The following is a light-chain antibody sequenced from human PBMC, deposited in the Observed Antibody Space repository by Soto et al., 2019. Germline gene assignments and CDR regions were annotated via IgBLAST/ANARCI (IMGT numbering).Light chain of an antibody. J-gene: IGLJ3*02. CDR3: QTWGTGTWV. Sequence: QPVLTQSPSASASLGASVKLTCTLSSGHSSYAIAWHQQQPEKGPRYLMKLNSDGSHSKVDGIPDRFSGSSSGAERYLTISSLQSEDEADYYCQTWGTGTWVFGGGTKLTVL. CDR1: SGHSSYA. CDR2: LNSDGSH. V-gene: IGLV4-69*01.